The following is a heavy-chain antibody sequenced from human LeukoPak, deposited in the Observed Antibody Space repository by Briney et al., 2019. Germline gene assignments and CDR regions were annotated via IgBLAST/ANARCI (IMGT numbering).Heavy chain of an antibody. J-gene: IGHJ4*02. V-gene: IGHV1-2*04. Sequence: ASVKVSCKASGYRFTGYYIHWVRQAPGQGLQWMEWINPSSGDTNYAQRFQGWVTMTSDTSISTAYMELSSLSSADTAVYYCARDPGTPFDSWGQGTQVSASS. CDR3: ARDPGTPFDS. CDR2: INPSSGDT. CDR1: GYRFTGYY. D-gene: IGHD2-15*01.